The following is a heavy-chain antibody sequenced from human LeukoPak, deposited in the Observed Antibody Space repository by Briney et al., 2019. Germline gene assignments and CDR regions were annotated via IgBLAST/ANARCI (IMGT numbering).Heavy chain of an antibody. CDR2: IYSSGNT. CDR1: GGSISSFY. Sequence: SETLSLTCTVSGGSISSFYWSWIRQPAGRGLEWIGRIYSSGNTNYNPSLKSRVTMSVDTSKNQFSLKLSSVTAADTAVYYCAREVVIAATYDYWGQGTLVTVSS. CDR3: AREVVIAATYDY. D-gene: IGHD2-15*01. V-gene: IGHV4-4*07. J-gene: IGHJ4*02.